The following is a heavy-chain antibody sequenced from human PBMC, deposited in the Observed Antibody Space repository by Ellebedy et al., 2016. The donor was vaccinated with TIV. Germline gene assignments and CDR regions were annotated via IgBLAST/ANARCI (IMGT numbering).Heavy chain of an antibody. Sequence: GESLKISCAASGFSFSSNIMNWVRQAPGKGLEWVSSISSGSGNIYYVDSVKGRFTISRDNAKNSLYLQMNSLRSEDTAVYYCARGAGTGDYWGQGTLVTVSS. J-gene: IGHJ4*02. CDR3: ARGAGTGDY. CDR1: GFSFSSNI. CDR2: ISSGSGNI. D-gene: IGHD3-10*01. V-gene: IGHV3-21*01.